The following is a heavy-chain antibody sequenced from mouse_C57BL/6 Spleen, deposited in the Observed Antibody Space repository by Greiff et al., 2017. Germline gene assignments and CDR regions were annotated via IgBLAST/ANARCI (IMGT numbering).Heavy chain of an antibody. D-gene: IGHD1-1*01. CDR1: GYTFTGYW. CDR2: ILPGSGCT. V-gene: IGHV1-9*01. Sequence: QVQLQQSGAELMKPGASVKLSCKATGYTFTGYWIEWVKQRPGHGLEWIGEILPGSGCTNYNEKFKGKATFSADTSSTTAYMQLSSLTTDDSAMCYCARRGVLRVGGYFDVWGTGTTVTVSS. CDR3: ARRGVLRVGGYFDV. J-gene: IGHJ1*03.